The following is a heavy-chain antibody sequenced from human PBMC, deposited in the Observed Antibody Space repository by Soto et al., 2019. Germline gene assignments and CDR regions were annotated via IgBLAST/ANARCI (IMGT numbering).Heavy chain of an antibody. V-gene: IGHV4-39*01. CDR2: IFFSGST. CDR3: ARAPTASLDAFDS. Sequence: PSETLSLTCTVSGGSISSSRYYWGWIRQPPGKGLEWIGSIFFSGSTYHNPPRKSRVTISVDTSKNQCSLKLSSVTAADTAVYYCARAPTASLDAFDSWGQGTMVTVSS. CDR1: GGSISSSRYY. J-gene: IGHJ3*02.